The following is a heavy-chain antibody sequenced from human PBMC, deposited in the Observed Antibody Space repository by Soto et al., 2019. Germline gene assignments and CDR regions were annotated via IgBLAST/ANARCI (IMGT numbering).Heavy chain of an antibody. CDR1: GGSFSDYY. D-gene: IGHD1-26*01. V-gene: IGHV4-34*01. CDR3: ARGHRVMGAIPFDI. Sequence: QVQIQQWGAGLLKPSETLSLTCGVYGGSFSDYYWSWVRQPPGKRLEWIGEINHRGSSYYNPSLQSRVSISVDTSKNQFSLKLSSVTAADTSVYYCARGHRVMGAIPFDIWGQGTMVTVSS. J-gene: IGHJ3*02. CDR2: INHRGSS.